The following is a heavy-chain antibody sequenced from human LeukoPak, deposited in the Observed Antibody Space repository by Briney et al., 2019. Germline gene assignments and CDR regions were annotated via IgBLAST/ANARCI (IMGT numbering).Heavy chain of an antibody. CDR2: IKQDGSER. D-gene: IGHD4-11*01. CDR1: GFTFSSYW. V-gene: IGHV3-7*01. CDR3: ARDTRTTTVIFYYYYMDV. J-gene: IGHJ6*03. Sequence: GGSLRLSCAASGFTFSSYWMSWVRQAPGKGLEWVANIKQDGSERYYVDSVKGRFTISRDNAKNSLYLQMNSLRAEDTAVYYCARDTRTTTVIFYYYYMDVWGKGTTVTVSS.